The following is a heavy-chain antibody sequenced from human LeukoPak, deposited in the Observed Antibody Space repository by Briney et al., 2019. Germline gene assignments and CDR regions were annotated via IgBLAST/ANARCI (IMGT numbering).Heavy chain of an antibody. CDR1: DYTFTSFG. Sequence: ASVKVSCKASDYTFTSFGISWVRQAPGQGLDWMGWISADNGDTNYAQKVQGRVTMTTDTSTSTAYMELRSLRSDDTAVYYCARGRPYYDILTGRTAYDPFDIWGQGTMVTVSS. CDR3: ARGRPYYDILTGRTAYDPFDI. CDR2: ISADNGDT. V-gene: IGHV1-18*01. D-gene: IGHD3-9*01. J-gene: IGHJ3*02.